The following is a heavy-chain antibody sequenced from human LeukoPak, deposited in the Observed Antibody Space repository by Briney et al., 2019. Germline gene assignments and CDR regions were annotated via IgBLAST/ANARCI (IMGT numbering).Heavy chain of an antibody. CDR3: AKRYSSGWWDDY. J-gene: IGHJ4*02. Sequence: GGSLRLSCAASGSTFSSCAMSWVRQAPGKGLEWVSAISGSGGSTYYADSVKGRFTISRDNSKNTLYLQMNSLRAEDTAVYYCAKRYSSGWWDDYWGQGTLVTVSS. D-gene: IGHD6-19*01. V-gene: IGHV3-23*01. CDR1: GSTFSSCA. CDR2: ISGSGGST.